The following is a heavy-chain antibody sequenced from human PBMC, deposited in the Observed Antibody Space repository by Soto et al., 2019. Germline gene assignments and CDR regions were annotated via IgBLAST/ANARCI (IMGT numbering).Heavy chain of an antibody. CDR1: GGSISSGDYY. J-gene: IGHJ4*01. CDR2: IYYSGST. D-gene: IGHD3-22*01. Sequence: SETLSLTCTGSGGSISSGDYYWSWIRQPPGKGLEWIGYIYYSGSTYYNPSLKSRVTISVDTSKNQFSLKLSSVTAADTAVYYCARGRHYYDSSAYSVYYSHSWRHGLLVT. CDR3: ARGRHYYDSSAYSVYYSHS. V-gene: IGHV4-30-4*01.